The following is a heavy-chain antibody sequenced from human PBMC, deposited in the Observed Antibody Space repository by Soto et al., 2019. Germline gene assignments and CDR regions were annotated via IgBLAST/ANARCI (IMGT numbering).Heavy chain of an antibody. D-gene: IGHD4-17*01. V-gene: IGHV3-30-3*01. J-gene: IGHJ4*02. CDR1: GFIFRNYA. Sequence: QVQLVESGGGVVQPGRSPRLSCAASGFIFRNYAMHWVRQAPGKGLEGVAVISYDGSNKYYADSVKGRFTISRDNSKNTLYVQMNSLRDEDTAVYYCAREDYGAHYFDFWGQGALVTVSS. CDR3: AREDYGAHYFDF. CDR2: ISYDGSNK.